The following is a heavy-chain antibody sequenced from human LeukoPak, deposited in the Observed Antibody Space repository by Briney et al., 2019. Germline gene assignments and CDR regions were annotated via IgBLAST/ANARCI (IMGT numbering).Heavy chain of an antibody. CDR3: ARKDGDY. Sequence: WASPPPTSTLSCASHSDFPWSLFREPGGKTLEWSGLIYSSGSTLLNPSLKTRVAMSLDLTKNQLSLRLTSLTAADTAMYYCARKDGDYWGQGTLVTVSS. J-gene: IGHJ4*02. CDR2: IYSSGST. V-gene: IGHV4-4*07. CDR1: CASHSDFP.